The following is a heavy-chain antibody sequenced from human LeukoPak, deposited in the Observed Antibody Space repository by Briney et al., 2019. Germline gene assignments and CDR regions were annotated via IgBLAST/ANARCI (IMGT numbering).Heavy chain of an antibody. CDR3: AREEVTSSNYYYYYMDV. J-gene: IGHJ6*03. V-gene: IGHV4-4*07. Sequence: ETLSPTCTVSGGSISSYYWSWIRQPAGKGLEWIGRIYTSESTNYNPSLKSRVTISVDKSKNHFSLRLSSVTAADTAVYYCAREEVTSSNYYYYYMDVWGKGTTVTVSS. CDR2: IYTSEST. D-gene: IGHD2-21*02. CDR1: GGSISSYY.